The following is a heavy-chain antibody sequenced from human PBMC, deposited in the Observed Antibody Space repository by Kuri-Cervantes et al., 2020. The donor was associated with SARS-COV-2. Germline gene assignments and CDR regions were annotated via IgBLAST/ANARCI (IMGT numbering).Heavy chain of an antibody. CDR2: MNPNSGNT. CDR3: ARGPSNIVVVPAAIPENYYYYMDV. CDR1: GYTFTSYD. Sequence: ASVKVSCKASGYTFTSYDINWVRQATGQGLEWMGWMNPNSGNTGYAQKFQGRVTMTRNTSISTAYMELSSLRSEDTAVYYCARGPSNIVVVPAAIPENYYYYMDVWGKGTTVTVSS. V-gene: IGHV1-8*02. J-gene: IGHJ6*03. D-gene: IGHD2-2*02.